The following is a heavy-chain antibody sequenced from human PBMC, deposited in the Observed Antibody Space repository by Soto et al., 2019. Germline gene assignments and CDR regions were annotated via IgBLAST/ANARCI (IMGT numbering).Heavy chain of an antibody. Sequence: ASETLSLTCTVSGGSVSSGSYYWSWIRQPPGKGLEWIGYIYYSGSTNYNPSLKSRVTMSIDTSKNQFSLNLSSVTAADTAVYYCARGGYCSGGSCPPWFDPWGQGTLVTVSS. CDR3: ARGGYCSGGSCPPWFDP. CDR2: IYYSGST. CDR1: GGSVSSGSYY. D-gene: IGHD2-15*01. V-gene: IGHV4-61*01. J-gene: IGHJ5*02.